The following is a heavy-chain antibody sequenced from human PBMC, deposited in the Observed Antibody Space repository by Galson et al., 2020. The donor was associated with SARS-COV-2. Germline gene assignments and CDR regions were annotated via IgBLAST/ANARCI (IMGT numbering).Heavy chain of an antibody. CDR3: ARGGWGGDFIDY. J-gene: IGHJ4*02. CDR2: IFSGGRA. V-gene: IGHV4-30-4*08. Sequence: SETLSLTCSVSGGSISSGGYQWCWIRQPPGKGLEWIGYIFSGGRAYYNPTLKSQLTISVDTSKNRFSLNLNSVTAADTAVYFCARGGWGGDFIDYWGQGALVTVFS. D-gene: IGHD2-21*01. CDR1: GGSISSGGYQ.